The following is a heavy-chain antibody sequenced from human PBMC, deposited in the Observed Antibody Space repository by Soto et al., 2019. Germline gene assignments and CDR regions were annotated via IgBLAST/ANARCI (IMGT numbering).Heavy chain of an antibody. CDR2: ISTSGSTV. CDR3: VRYCGTTLCNGVARRTFDY. CDR1: RFTFSAYE. J-gene: IGHJ4*02. Sequence: GRSLTLSCAASRFTFSAYEMHWFRQAPGKGLEWVSYISTSGSTVYYADSVKGRFTVSRDKTRNSLYLQMDSLRDEDTALYYCVRYCGTTLCNGVARRTFDYWGQGTLVTVSS. D-gene: IGHD2-2*01. V-gene: IGHV3-48*03.